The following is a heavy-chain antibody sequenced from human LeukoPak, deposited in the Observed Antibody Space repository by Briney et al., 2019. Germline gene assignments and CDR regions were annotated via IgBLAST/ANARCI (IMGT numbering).Heavy chain of an antibody. CDR3: ARSRVVYCSSTSCYGPYYYYGMDV. D-gene: IGHD2-2*01. CDR2: IYYSGST. Sequence: SETLSLTCTVSGGSISSYYWSWIRQPPGKGLEWIGYIYYSGSTNYNPSLKSRVTIPVDTSKNQFSLKLSSVTAADTAVYYCARSRVVYCSSTSCYGPYYYYGMDVWGQGTTVTVSS. CDR1: GGSISSYY. V-gene: IGHV4-59*01. J-gene: IGHJ6*02.